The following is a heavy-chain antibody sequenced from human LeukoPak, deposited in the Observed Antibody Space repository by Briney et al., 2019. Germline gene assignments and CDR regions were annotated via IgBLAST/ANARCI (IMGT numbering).Heavy chain of an antibody. CDR3: TRALKYYYGSGSYYNDWFDP. Sequence: SETLSLTCTVSGGSISSYYWSWIRQPPGKGLEWIGYIYYSGSTNYNPSLKSRVTISVDTSKNQFSLKLSSVTAADTAVYYCTRALKYYYGSGSYYNDWFDPWGQGTLVTVSS. D-gene: IGHD3-10*01. V-gene: IGHV4-59*01. CDR1: GGSISSYY. J-gene: IGHJ5*02. CDR2: IYYSGST.